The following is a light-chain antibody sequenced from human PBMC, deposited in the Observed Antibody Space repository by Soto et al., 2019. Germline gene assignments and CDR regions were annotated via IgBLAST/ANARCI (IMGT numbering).Light chain of an antibody. V-gene: IGLV2-14*01. J-gene: IGLJ2*01. CDR3: SSFTGTGSFV. CDR2: EVS. CDR1: RGDIGAYNY. Sequence: QSVLTQPASVSGSPGQSITISCNGTRGDIGAYNYVSWYQQRPGEAPKLIIFEVSNRPSGVSTRFFGSKSCNTASLNISGLQPEDETDYYCSSFTGTGSFVFGGGTKLTVL.